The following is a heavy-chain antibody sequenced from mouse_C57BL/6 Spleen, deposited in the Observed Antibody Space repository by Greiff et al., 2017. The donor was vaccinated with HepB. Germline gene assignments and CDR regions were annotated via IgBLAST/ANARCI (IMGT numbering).Heavy chain of an antibody. D-gene: IGHD2-1*01. J-gene: IGHJ3*01. CDR2: INPNNGGT. CDR1: GYTFTDYN. V-gene: IGHV1-22*01. CDR3: ARNGNYVSFAY. Sequence: EVQLQESGPELVKPGASVKMSCKASGYTFTDYNMHWVKQSHGKSLEWIGYINPNNGGTSYNQKFKGKATLTVNKSSSTAYMELRSLTSEDSAVYYCARNGNYVSFAYWGQGTLVTVSA.